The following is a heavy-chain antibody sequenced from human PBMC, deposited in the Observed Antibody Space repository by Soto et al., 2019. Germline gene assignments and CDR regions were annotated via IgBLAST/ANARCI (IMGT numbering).Heavy chain of an antibody. Sequence: GGSLRLSCEASGFTLSIYSMNWARQAPGQGLEWVSYISSSSSTIYYAESVKGRFTINPDTSKNQFSLQLNSVTPEDTAVYYCARDRSIAARRYYYYGMDVWGQGTTVTVSS. V-gene: IGHV3-48*01. CDR2: ISSSSSTI. J-gene: IGHJ6*02. D-gene: IGHD6-6*01. CDR1: GFTLSIYS. CDR3: ARDRSIAARRYYYYGMDV.